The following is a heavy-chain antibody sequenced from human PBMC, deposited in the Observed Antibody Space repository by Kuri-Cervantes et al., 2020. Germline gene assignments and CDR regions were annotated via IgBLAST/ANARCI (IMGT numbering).Heavy chain of an antibody. CDR3: ARDLASIAARWWDPYYYYGMDV. J-gene: IGHJ6*02. CDR2: ISYDGSNK. V-gene: IGHV3-30-3*01. D-gene: IGHD6-6*01. CDR1: GFTFSSYA. Sequence: GESLKISCAASGFTFSSYAMHWVRQAPGKGLEWVAVISYDGSNKYYADSVKGRFTISRDNSKNTLYLQVNSLRAEDTAVYYCARDLASIAARWWDPYYYYGMDVWGQGTTVTVSS.